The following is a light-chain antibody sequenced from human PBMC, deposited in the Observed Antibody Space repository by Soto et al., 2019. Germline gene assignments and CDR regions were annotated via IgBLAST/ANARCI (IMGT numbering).Light chain of an antibody. J-gene: IGKJ1*01. CDR3: QQYGSTPVT. CDR2: NTS. V-gene: IGKV3-20*01. Sequence: IVRTQSTATLSVSPGERATLSCRASQSVGSYLAWYQQKPGQAPRLLIFNTSNRATGIPARFSGSGSGTDFTLTITRLEPEDFAVYSCQQYGSTPVTFGQGTKVDI. CDR1: QSVGSY.